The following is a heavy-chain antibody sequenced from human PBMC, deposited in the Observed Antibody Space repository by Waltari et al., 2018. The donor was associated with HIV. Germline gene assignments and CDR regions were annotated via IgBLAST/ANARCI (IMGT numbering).Heavy chain of an antibody. CDR1: ADTINNYY. V-gene: IGHV4-59*01. CDR2: IYYTGTS. Sequence: QVQLQESGPGLVTPSETLSLTCNASADTINNYYLSLLPHSPAKGLEWIGYIYYTGTSNYNPSPSLKSRVTMSLDTSKTQFSLKLTSVSAADTAVYYCARTVGTSISGVITYNWFDSWGQGTLVTVSS. J-gene: IGHJ5*01. D-gene: IGHD3-3*01. CDR3: ARTVGTSISGVITYNWFDS.